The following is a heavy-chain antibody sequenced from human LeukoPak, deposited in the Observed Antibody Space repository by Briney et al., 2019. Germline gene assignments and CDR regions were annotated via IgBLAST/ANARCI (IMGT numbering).Heavy chain of an antibody. CDR1: GYTFTGYY. Sequence: ASVKVSCKASGYTFTGYYMHWVRQAPGQGLEWMGWINPNSGGTNYAQKFQGRVTMTRDTSISTAYMELSRLRSDDTAVYYCARGYSNYYYYYMDVWGKGTTVTVSS. D-gene: IGHD4-11*01. CDR3: ARGYSNYYYYYMDV. J-gene: IGHJ6*03. CDR2: INPNSGGT. V-gene: IGHV1-2*02.